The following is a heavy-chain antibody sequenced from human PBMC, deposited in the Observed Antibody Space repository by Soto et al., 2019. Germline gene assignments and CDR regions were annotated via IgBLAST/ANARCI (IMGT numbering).Heavy chain of an antibody. J-gene: IGHJ6*02. V-gene: IGHV1-69*01. Sequence: QVQLVQSGAEVKKPESSVKVSCNASGGTFSSFTISWVRQAPGQGLEWMGGIIPIYGTANYAQKFQGRVTITADASTRTAYMELSSLRSEDTAVYYCAKDRRADWESYYYYAMDVWGQGTTVTVSS. CDR3: AKDRRADWESYYYYAMDV. D-gene: IGHD3-9*01. CDR1: GGTFSSFT. CDR2: IIPIYGTA.